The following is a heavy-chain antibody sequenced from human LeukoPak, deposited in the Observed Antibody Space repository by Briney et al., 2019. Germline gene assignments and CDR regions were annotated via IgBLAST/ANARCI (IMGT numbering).Heavy chain of an antibody. CDR2: ITPDGSDR. CDR1: GFTFNNHW. D-gene: IGHD6-19*01. Sequence: PGGSLRLSCAVSGFTFNNHWMSWVRQAPGKGLEWVANITPDGSDRYYVDSLKGRVTISRDNTKSSLYLQLNSLRAEDTAVYYCVPGGLALSGIDYWGQGALVTVSS. J-gene: IGHJ4*02. V-gene: IGHV3-7*01. CDR3: VPGGLALSGIDY.